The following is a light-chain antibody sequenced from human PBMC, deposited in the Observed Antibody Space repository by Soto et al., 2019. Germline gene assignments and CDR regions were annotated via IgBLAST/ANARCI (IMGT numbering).Light chain of an antibody. J-gene: IGLJ1*01. V-gene: IGLV2-14*04. Sequence: TSIDVGGFNSVSWYQQHPGKAPNLMIYDVSNGPSGVSTRFSGYKSGNTASMTISGLQVEDEADYSCRSYTRSSTYHYVFGTGTKVTV. CDR1: SIDVGGFNS. CDR3: RSYTRSSTYHYV. CDR2: DVS.